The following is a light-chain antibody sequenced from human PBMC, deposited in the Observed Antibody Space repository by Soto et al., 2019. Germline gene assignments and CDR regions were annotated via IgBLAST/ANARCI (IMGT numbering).Light chain of an antibody. CDR2: SDS. V-gene: IGLV1-47*02. J-gene: IGLJ3*02. Sequence: QSVLTQPPSASGTPGQRVTISCSGGSSNIGTNYVHWYQHLPGTPPKLLIYSDSQWPSGVPDRFSGSKSGTSASLAISGLRSEDEADYYCAVWDDSLRGWVFGGGTQLTVL. CDR1: SSNIGTNY. CDR3: AVWDDSLRGWV.